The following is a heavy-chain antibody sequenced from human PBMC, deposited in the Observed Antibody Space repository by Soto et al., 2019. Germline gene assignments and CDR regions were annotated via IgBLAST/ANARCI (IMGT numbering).Heavy chain of an antibody. CDR2: INLDGSEK. Sequence: EVQLVESGGGLVQPGGSLRLSCAASGFTFRTYWLSWVRQVPGKGLEWVANINLDGSEKNYVDSVKGRFTISRDNARNSLYQQMSSLRAEDPALNDRARDGSTRCYSYDYHGMAVWRQGTRVTVSS. CDR3: ARDGSTRCYSYDYHGMAV. CDR1: GFTFRTYW. J-gene: IGHJ6*02. V-gene: IGHV3-7*05. D-gene: IGHD5-18*01.